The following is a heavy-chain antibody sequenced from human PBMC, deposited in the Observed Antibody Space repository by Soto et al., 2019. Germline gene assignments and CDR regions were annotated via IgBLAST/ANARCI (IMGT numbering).Heavy chain of an antibody. J-gene: IGHJ4*02. CDR3: XXXGXXGDYDY. CDR2: IWYDGSNK. CDR1: GFTFSSYG. Sequence: QVQLVESGGGVVQPGRSLRLSCAASGFTFSSYGMHWVRQAPGKGLEWVAVIWYDGSNKYYADSVKGRFTISRDNSKNTLYLQMXSLXXXXTAVXYCXXXGXXGDYDYWGQGTLVTVSS. V-gene: IGHV3-33*01.